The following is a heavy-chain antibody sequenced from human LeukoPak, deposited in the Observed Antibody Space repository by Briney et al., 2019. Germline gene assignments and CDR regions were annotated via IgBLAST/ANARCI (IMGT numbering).Heavy chain of an antibody. CDR1: GFTFSSYW. D-gene: IGHD1-26*01. J-gene: IGHJ4*02. CDR3: AKDLYSGSPTPTPN. Sequence: GGSLGLSCAASGFTFSSYWMHWVRQTPGKGLVWVSRINSDGSSTSYADSVKGRFTISRDNAKNTLYLQMNSLRAEDTAVYYCAKDLYSGSPTPTPNWGQGTLVTVSS. CDR2: INSDGSST. V-gene: IGHV3-74*01.